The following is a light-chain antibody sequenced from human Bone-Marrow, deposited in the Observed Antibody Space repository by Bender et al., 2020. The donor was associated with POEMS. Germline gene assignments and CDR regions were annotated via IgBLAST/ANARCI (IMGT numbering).Light chain of an antibody. V-gene: IGLV1-47*01. J-gene: IGLJ3*02. Sequence: QSVLAQPPSASGTPGQRLTISCSGSTANIGKNYVYWYQHLPETAPKLLIYTNDQRPSGVPGRFSASKSGTSASLAISGLQSGDGALYYCSAWNDSLSSWVFGGGTKLTVL. CDR2: TND. CDR1: TANIGKNY. CDR3: SAWNDSLSSWV.